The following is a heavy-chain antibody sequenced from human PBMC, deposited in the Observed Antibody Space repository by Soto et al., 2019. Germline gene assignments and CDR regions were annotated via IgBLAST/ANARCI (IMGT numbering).Heavy chain of an antibody. CDR3: ARDALTMTTVTSDPYWYFDL. V-gene: IGHV3-7*01. J-gene: IGHJ2*01. Sequence: GGSLRLSCAASGFTFSSYWMSWVRQAPGKGLEWVANIKQDGSEKYYVDSVKGRFTISRDNAKNSLYLQMNSLRAEDTAVYYCARDALTMTTVTSDPYWYFDLWGRGTLVTVSS. CDR1: GFTFSSYW. D-gene: IGHD4-17*01. CDR2: IKQDGSEK.